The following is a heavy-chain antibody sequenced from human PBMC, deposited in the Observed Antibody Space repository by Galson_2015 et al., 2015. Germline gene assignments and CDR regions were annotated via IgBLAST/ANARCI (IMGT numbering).Heavy chain of an antibody. J-gene: IGHJ6*04. D-gene: IGHD6-19*01. CDR2: FRGTENTS. CDR1: GFTFSDYA. CDR3: AKHSSGWYHHGMDV. Sequence: SLRLSCAASGFTFSDYAMSWVRQAPGKGLEWVAGFRGTENTSYYTGSVKGRFTISRDNSEKTQNLQMSGLRVEDTAVYYCAKHSSGWYHHGMDVWGKGTTVTVSS. V-gene: IGHV3-23*01.